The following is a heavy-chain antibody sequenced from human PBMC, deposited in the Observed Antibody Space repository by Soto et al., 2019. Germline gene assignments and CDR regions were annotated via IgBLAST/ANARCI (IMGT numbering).Heavy chain of an antibody. CDR2: IYYSGST. D-gene: IGHD6-13*01. CDR3: ARLGGGIAAAGTVYFDY. Sequence: SETLSLTCTVSGGSISSYYWSWIRQPPGKGLEWIGYIYYSGSTNYNPSLKSRVTISVDTSKNQFSLKLSSVTAADTAVYYCARLGGGIAAAGTVYFDYWGQGTLVTVSS. CDR1: GGSISSYY. V-gene: IGHV4-59*01. J-gene: IGHJ4*02.